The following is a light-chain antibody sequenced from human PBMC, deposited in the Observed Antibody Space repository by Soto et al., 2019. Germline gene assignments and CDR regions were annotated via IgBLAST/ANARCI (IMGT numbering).Light chain of an antibody. Sequence: QPASVSGSPGQSITISCTGTSSDVGGYNYVSWYQQHPGKAPKLMIYDVSHRPSGVSNRFSGSKSGNTASLTISGLQAEDEADYYCSSYTSSSTVVFGGGTKLTVL. J-gene: IGLJ2*01. CDR2: DVS. V-gene: IGLV2-14*01. CDR3: SSYTSSSTVV. CDR1: SSDVGGYNY.